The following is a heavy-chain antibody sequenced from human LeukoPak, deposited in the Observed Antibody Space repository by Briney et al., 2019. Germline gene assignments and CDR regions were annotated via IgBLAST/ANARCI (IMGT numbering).Heavy chain of an antibody. V-gene: IGHV1-2*02. D-gene: IGHD1-26*01. Sequence: ASVKVSCKASGYTLTGCYLHWVRQAPGQGLEWMGWINPSSGGAKYAQNFQGRVIITTDTSISTAYMELSSLRSDDTAVYYCARSSPPTYYHLYYYMDVWGKGSTVTVSS. CDR2: INPSSGGA. J-gene: IGHJ6*03. CDR3: ARSSPPTYYHLYYYMDV. CDR1: GYTLTGCY.